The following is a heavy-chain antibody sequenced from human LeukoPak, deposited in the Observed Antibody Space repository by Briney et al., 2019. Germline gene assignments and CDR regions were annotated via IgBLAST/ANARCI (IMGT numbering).Heavy chain of an antibody. Sequence: GGSLRLSCAASGFTFSSYSMNWVRQAPGKGLEWVSSISSSSSYIYYADSVKGRFTISRDNAKNSLYLQMNSLRAEGTAVYYCARDGARGRYYYYGMDVWGQGTTVTVSS. CDR1: GFTFSSYS. D-gene: IGHD3-16*01. V-gene: IGHV3-21*01. CDR3: ARDGARGRYYYYGMDV. J-gene: IGHJ6*02. CDR2: ISSSSSYI.